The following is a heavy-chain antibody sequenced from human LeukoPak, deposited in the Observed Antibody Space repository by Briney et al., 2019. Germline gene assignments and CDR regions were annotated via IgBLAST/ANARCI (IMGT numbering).Heavy chain of an antibody. CDR3: ARRGNYYGFDP. CDR1: GGSISNSNW. J-gene: IGHJ5*02. V-gene: IGHV4-4*02. Sequence: SGTLSLTCAVSGGSISNSNWWNWVRQSPGKGLEWIGEIYHNGNTNYNPSLKSRVTISVDKSKNQFSLKLSSVTAADTAVYYCARRGNYYGFDPWGQGTLVTVSS. D-gene: IGHD3-10*01. CDR2: IYHNGNT.